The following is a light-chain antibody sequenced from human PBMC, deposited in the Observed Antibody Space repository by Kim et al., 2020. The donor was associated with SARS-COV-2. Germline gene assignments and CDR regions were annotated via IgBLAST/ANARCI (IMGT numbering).Light chain of an antibody. CDR2: EDD. CDR3: QSYGNGNLVV. J-gene: IGLJ2*01. CDR1: SRTIATNY. V-gene: IGLV6-57*03. Sequence: KPVAISCTRRSRTIATNYAQYYYQRLRGAPATVLYEDDQRPSGVPDRFSASIDSSSNSAPLIISGLKTEDEADYYCQSYGNGNLVVFGGGTQLTVL.